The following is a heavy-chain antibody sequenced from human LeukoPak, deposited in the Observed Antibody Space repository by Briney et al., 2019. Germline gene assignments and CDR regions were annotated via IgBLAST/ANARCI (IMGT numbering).Heavy chain of an antibody. J-gene: IGHJ4*02. V-gene: IGHV3-15*01. CDR3: TAGPTTVLR. CDR1: GFTFSNAW. Sequence: GGSLRLSCAASGFTFSNAWMSWVRQAPGKGLEWVGGIKSKTDGGTTDYAAPVKGRFTISRDDSKNTLYLQMNSLKTEDTAVYYCTAGPTTVLRWGQGTLVTVSS. CDR2: IKSKTDGGTT. D-gene: IGHD4-17*01.